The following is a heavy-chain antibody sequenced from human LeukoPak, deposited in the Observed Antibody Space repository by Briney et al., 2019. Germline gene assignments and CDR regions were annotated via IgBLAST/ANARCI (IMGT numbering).Heavy chain of an antibody. CDR1: GGSISSYY. D-gene: IGHD3-22*01. Sequence: SETLSLTCTVSGGSISSYYWSWIRQPPGKGLEWIGYIYYSGSTNYNPSLKSRVTISVDTSKNQFSLKLSSVTAADTAVYYCARETMTGHFHPWCHGTLVTVS. J-gene: IGHJ5*02. CDR2: IYYSGST. CDR3: ARETMTGHFHP. V-gene: IGHV4-59*01.